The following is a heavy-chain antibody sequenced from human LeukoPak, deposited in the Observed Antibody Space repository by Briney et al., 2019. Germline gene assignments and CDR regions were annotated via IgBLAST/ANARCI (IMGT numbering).Heavy chain of an antibody. J-gene: IGHJ4*02. CDR2: ISGSGDNT. Sequence: GGSLRLSCAASGSTFSTYAMSWVRQAPGKGLEWVSSISGSGDNTYYAESVKGRFTISRDNSKNTLFLQMNSLRAEDTAVFYCAKRSGYTTGWFFDFWGQGTLVTVSS. V-gene: IGHV3-23*01. CDR3: AKRSGYTTGWFFDF. D-gene: IGHD6-19*01. CDR1: GSTFSTYA.